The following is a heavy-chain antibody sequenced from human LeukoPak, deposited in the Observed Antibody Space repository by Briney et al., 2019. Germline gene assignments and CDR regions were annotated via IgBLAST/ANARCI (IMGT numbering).Heavy chain of an antibody. J-gene: IGHJ6*02. V-gene: IGHV4-59*08. CDR2: IYYSGST. CDR3: ARLRFTDYYYYGMDV. D-gene: IGHD3-10*01. Sequence: SETLSLTCTVSGGSISSYYWSWIRQPPGKGLEWVGYIYYSGSTNYNPSLKSRVTISVDTSKNQFSLKLSSVTAADTAVYYCARLRFTDYYYYGMDVWGQGTTVTVSS. CDR1: GGSISSYY.